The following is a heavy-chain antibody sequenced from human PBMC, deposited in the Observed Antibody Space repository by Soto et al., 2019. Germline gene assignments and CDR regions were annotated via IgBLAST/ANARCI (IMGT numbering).Heavy chain of an antibody. V-gene: IGHV1-69*08. CDR3: AREDSSMRVPVQH. CDR2: IIPIHGIA. CDR1: GGTFSSYT. J-gene: IGHJ1*01. Sequence: QVQLVQSGAEVKKPGSSVKVSCTASGGTFSSYTISWVLQAPGQWLEWMGSIIPIHGIANYAQKFQGRVTITADKSTSTAYMELSRLRAEDTALYYFAREDSSMRVPVQHWGQGNLVTVSS. D-gene: IGHD3-22*01.